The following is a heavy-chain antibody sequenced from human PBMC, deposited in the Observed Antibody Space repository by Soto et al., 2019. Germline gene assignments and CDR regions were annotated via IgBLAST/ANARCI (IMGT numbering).Heavy chain of an antibody. Sequence: SGGSLRLSCAASGFTFSSYSMNWVRQAPGKGLEWVSSISSSSSYIYYADSVKGRFTISRDNAKNSLYLQMNSLRAEDTAVYYCARVPPYCSGGSCYAGEFDYWGQGTLVTVSS. J-gene: IGHJ4*02. V-gene: IGHV3-21*01. D-gene: IGHD2-15*01. CDR3: ARVPPYCSGGSCYAGEFDY. CDR1: GFTFSSYS. CDR2: ISSSSSYI.